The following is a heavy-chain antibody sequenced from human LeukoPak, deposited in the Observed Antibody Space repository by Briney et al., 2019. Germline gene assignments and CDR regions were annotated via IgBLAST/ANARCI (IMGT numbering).Heavy chain of an antibody. CDR2: IYHSGST. D-gene: IGHD2-2*01. J-gene: IGHJ3*02. CDR3: ARDRGIVPPRAFDI. V-gene: IGHV4-38-2*02. CDR1: GYSISSGYY. Sequence: SETLSLTCTVSGYSISSGYYWGWIRQPPGKGVEWIGSIYHSGSTYYNPSLKSRVTISVDRSKNQFSLKLSSVTAADTAVYYCARDRGIVPPRAFDIWGQGTMVTVSS.